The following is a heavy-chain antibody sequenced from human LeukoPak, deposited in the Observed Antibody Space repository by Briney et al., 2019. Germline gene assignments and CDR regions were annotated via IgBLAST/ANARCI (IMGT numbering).Heavy chain of an antibody. J-gene: IGHJ3*02. CDR3: GKSPHQYYDSSGYHLLGAFDI. CDR2: ISWDGGST. CDR1: GFTFDDYA. D-gene: IGHD3-22*01. Sequence: PGGSLRLSCAASGFTFDDYAMHWVRQAPGKGLEWVSLISWDGGSTYYADSVKGRFTISRDNSKNSLYLQMNSLRAEDTALYYCGKSPHQYYDSSGYHLLGAFDIWGQGTMVTVSS. V-gene: IGHV3-43D*03.